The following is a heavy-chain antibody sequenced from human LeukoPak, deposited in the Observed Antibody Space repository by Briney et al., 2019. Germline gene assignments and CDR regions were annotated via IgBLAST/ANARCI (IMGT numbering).Heavy chain of an antibody. CDR3: ANYGSGWFDQ. V-gene: IGHV3-11*03. CDR1: GFTFSDSY. D-gene: IGHD6-19*01. Sequence: GGSLRLSCAASGFTFSDSYMSWIRQTPGKGLEWLSYISSSSSDTNYADSVKGRFTISRDNAKNSLYLQMNSLRAEDTAVYYCANYGSGWFDQWGQGTLVTVSS. CDR2: ISSSSSDT. J-gene: IGHJ5*02.